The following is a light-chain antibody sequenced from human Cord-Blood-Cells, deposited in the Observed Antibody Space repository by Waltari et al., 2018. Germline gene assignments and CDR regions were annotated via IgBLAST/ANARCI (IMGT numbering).Light chain of an antibody. CDR3: QQYYSSPRT. Sequence: EIVLTQSPGTLSLSPGERATLSCRASQSVSSSYLAWYQQKTGQTPRHLIYGASSRATGIPDRCSGSGSGTEYTLTISSLEPEDFAVYYCQQYYSSPRTFGQGTKVEIK. CDR2: GAS. J-gene: IGKJ1*01. CDR1: QSVSSSY. V-gene: IGKV3-20*01.